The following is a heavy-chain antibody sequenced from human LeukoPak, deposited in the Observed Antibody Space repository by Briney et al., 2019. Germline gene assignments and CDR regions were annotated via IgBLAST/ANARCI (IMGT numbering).Heavy chain of an antibody. CDR3: AELGITMIGGV. V-gene: IGHV3-23*01. Sequence: HPGGSLRLSCAASGFIFRNYAMSWVRQAPGKGLDWVAAIGGSGSSTYYADSVKGRFTISRDNAKNSLYLQMNSLRAEDTAVYYCAELGITMIGGVWGKGTTVTISS. CDR1: GFIFRNYA. J-gene: IGHJ6*04. D-gene: IGHD3-10*02. CDR2: IGGSGSST.